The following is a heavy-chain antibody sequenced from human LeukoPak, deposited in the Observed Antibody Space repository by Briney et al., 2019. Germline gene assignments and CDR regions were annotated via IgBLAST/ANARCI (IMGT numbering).Heavy chain of an antibody. CDR3: AREVGKVLDY. J-gene: IGHJ4*02. CDR2: IIPILGIA. CDR1: GGTXSSXA. Sequence: ASVKVSCKASGGTXSSXAISWVRQAPGXXLXWMGRIIPILGIANYAQKFQGRVTITADKSTSTAYMELSSLRSEDTAVYYCAREVGKVLDYWGQGTLVTVSS. D-gene: IGHD1-1*01. V-gene: IGHV1-69*04.